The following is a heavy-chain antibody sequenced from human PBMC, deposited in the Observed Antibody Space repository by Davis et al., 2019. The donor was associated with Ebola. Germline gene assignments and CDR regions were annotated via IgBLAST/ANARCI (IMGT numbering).Heavy chain of an antibody. V-gene: IGHV4-31*03. CDR2: IYYSGST. J-gene: IGHJ4*02. D-gene: IGHD4-11*01. CDR1: GGSISSSSYY. Sequence: SETLSLTCTVSGGSISSSSYYWSWIRQHPGKGLEWIGYIYYSGSTYYNPSLKSRVTISGDTSKNQFSLKLNSVTAADTAMYYCATTPPYSSYGAYFDAWGQGALVTVSS. CDR3: ATTPPYSSYGAYFDA.